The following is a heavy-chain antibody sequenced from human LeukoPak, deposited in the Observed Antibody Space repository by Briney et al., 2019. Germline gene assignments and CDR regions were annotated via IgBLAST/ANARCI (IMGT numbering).Heavy chain of an antibody. Sequence: PGGSLRLSCAASGFTFSSYSMNWVRQAPGKGLEWVSGINWNGGSTGYADSVKGRFTISRDNAKNSLYLQMNSLRAEDTALYYCARVAGIADYYYYMDVWGKGTTVTVSS. CDR2: INWNGGST. D-gene: IGHD6-13*01. CDR3: ARVAGIADYYYYMDV. J-gene: IGHJ6*03. V-gene: IGHV3-20*04. CDR1: GFTFSSYS.